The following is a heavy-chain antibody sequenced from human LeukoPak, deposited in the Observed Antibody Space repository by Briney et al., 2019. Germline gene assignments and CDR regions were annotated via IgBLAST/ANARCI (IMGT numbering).Heavy chain of an antibody. V-gene: IGHV1-69*04. J-gene: IGHJ5*02. CDR3: ARANYNWFDP. Sequence: SVKVSCKASGGSFSSSVAINWVRQAPGQGLEWMGRIIPMLGVVRYAQMFQGRVTMGADESTRTAYMELSRLISDDTAVYFCARANYNWFDPWGQGTLVTVSS. CDR1: GGSFSSSVA. CDR2: IIPMLGVV.